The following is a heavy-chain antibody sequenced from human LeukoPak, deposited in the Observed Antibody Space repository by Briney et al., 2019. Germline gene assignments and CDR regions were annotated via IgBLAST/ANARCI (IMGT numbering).Heavy chain of an antibody. CDR1: EFTFSSYN. V-gene: IGHV3-21*01. Sequence: GGSLRLSCEASEFTFSSYNMNWVRQAPGKGLEWGSSISSSGSYIYYADAVKGRFTISRDNAKTSLYLQMNSLRAEDTAVYYCAREIFWSGYYSNVHFDYWGRGTQVTVSS. D-gene: IGHD3-3*01. CDR2: ISSSGSYI. J-gene: IGHJ4*02. CDR3: AREIFWSGYYSNVHFDY.